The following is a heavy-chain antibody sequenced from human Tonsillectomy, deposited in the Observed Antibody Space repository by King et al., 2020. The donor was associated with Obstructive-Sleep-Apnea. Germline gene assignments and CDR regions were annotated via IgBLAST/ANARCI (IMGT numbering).Heavy chain of an antibody. J-gene: IGHJ4*02. CDR2: IYYSGST. Sequence: VQLQESGPGLVKPSQTLSLTCTVSGGSINSGGYYWNWIRQHPGKGLGWIGYIYYSGSTYYNPSLKSRVTISVDTSKNQFSLKLSSVTAADTAVYYCARGGIFKTATRFDYWGQGTLVTVSS. CDR1: GGSINSGGYY. D-gene: IGHD5-24*01. V-gene: IGHV4-31*03. CDR3: ARGGIFKTATRFDY.